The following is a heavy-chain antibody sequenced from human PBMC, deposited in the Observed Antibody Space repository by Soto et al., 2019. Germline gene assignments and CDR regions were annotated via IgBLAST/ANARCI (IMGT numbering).Heavy chain of an antibody. CDR1: GGSISSSSYY. J-gene: IGHJ3*02. V-gene: IGHV4-39*01. D-gene: IGHD3-22*01. CDR2: IYYSGST. Sequence: SETLSLTCTVSGGSISSSSYYWGWIRQPPGKGLEWIGSIYYSGSTYYNPSLKSRVTISVDTSKNQFSLKLSSVTAADTAVYYCARQNQYYYDSSGYFDAFAIRGQGTMVTVS. CDR3: ARQNQYYYDSSGYFDAFAI.